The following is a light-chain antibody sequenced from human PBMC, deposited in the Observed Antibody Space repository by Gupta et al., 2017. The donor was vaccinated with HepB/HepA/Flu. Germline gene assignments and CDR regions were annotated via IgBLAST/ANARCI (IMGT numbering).Light chain of an antibody. CDR1: SSNIGNNY. CDR2: ENN. V-gene: IGLV1-51*02. J-gene: IGLJ1*01. Sequence: QSVFTQPPSVSAAPGQHLTISCSGSSSNIGNNYVSCYQHLPGTAPKLLIFENNKRSSVIPECFSGTKSGTAATLGSTGLHTGDDADYYSGTGDSIQSVYVFGTETKVTVL. CDR3: GTGDSIQSVYV.